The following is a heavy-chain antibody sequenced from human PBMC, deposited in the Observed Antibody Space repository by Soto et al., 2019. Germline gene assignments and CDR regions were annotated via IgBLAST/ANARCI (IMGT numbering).Heavy chain of an antibody. Sequence: GGSLRLSCAASGFTFSSYSMNCVRQAPGKGLEWVSSISSSSSYIYYADSVKGRFTISRDSAKNSLYLQMNSLRAEDTAVYYCARAHSSSWPQYYYYYYGMDVWGQGTTVTVSS. CDR3: ARAHSSSWPQYYYYYYGMDV. V-gene: IGHV3-21*01. D-gene: IGHD6-13*01. CDR1: GFTFSSYS. J-gene: IGHJ6*02. CDR2: ISSSSSYI.